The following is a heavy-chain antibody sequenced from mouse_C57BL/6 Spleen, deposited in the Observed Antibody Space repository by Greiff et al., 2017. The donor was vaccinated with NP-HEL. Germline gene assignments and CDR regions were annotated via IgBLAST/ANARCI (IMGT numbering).Heavy chain of an antibody. J-gene: IGHJ4*01. D-gene: IGHD2-1*01. CDR2: INPNNGGT. CDR3: ANSYYGNHYAMDY. V-gene: IGHV1-26*01. CDR1: GYTFTDYY. Sequence: EVQLQQSGPELVKPGASVKISCKASGYTFTDYYMNWVKQSHGKSLEWIGDINPNNGGTSYNQKFKGKATLTVDKSSSTAYMELRSLTSEDSAVYYCANSYYGNHYAMDYWGKGTSVTVSS.